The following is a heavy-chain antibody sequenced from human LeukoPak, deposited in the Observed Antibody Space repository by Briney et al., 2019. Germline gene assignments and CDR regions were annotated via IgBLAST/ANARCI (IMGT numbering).Heavy chain of an antibody. CDR1: GGSIRGYY. CDR2: IFYTGST. CDR3: ARDLGGYSYGSHFDY. J-gene: IGHJ4*02. D-gene: IGHD5-18*01. V-gene: IGHV4-59*01. Sequence: SETLSLTCNVSGGSIRGYYWSWIRQPPGKGLEWIGYIFYTGSTNYNPSLKSRVTILLDTSKNQFSLKLSSVSAADTAVYYCARDLGGYSYGSHFDYWGQGTLVTVSS.